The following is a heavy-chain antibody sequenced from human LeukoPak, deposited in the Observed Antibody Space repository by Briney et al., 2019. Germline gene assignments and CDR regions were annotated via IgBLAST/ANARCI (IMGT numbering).Heavy chain of an antibody. CDR1: GGSISGDY. V-gene: IGHV4-59*08. CDR3: ATPGY. J-gene: IGHJ4*02. D-gene: IGHD3-10*01. CDR2: IYNSGNN. Sequence: SETLSLTCTVFGGSISGDYWQWIRQPPGKGLEWVGYIYNSGNNHYNSSLKSRVTISIDTSKNQFSLKLASVTAADTAVYYCATPGYWGQGTLVAVSS.